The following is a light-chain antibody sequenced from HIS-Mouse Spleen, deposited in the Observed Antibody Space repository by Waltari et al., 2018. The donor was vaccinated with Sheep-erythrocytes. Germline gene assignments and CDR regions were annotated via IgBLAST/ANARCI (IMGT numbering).Light chain of an antibody. CDR2: EGS. J-gene: IGLJ1*01. Sequence: QSALTQPASVSGSPGQSITISCTGTSSDVGSYKLVSWYQQHPGKAPKPTIYEGSKRPSGVSNRFSGSKSGNTASLTISELQAEDEADYYCCSYAGSSTFVFGTGTKVTVL. V-gene: IGLV2-23*01. CDR1: SSDVGSYKL. CDR3: CSYAGSSTFV.